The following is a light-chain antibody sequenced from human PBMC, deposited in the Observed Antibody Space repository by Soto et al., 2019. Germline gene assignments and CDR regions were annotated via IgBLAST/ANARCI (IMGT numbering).Light chain of an antibody. J-gene: IGKJ2*01. Sequence: EIVLTQSPGTLSLSPGERATLSCRASQSVSSNYLAWYQQKPGQAPRLLIYGASSRATGIPDRFSGSGSGTDFTLTISRLEPEDFEVYYCQQYGISPYTFGQGTKLEI. CDR2: GAS. CDR3: QQYGISPYT. CDR1: QSVSSNY. V-gene: IGKV3-20*01.